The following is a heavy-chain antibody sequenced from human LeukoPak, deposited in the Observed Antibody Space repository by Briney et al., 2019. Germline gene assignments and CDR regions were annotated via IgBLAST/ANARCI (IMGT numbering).Heavy chain of an antibody. D-gene: IGHD3-10*01. V-gene: IGHV3-23*01. CDR3: AKRHYYGSGSYCFDY. CDR2: ISGTSASK. CDR1: GFTFSNCT. Sequence: PGGSLRLSCAASGFTFSNCTMGWVRQAPGNGLEWVSSISGTSASKYYADSVKGRFTISRDNSKNTLYLQMNSLRAEDTAVYYCAKRHYYGSGSYCFDYWSQGTLVAVSS. J-gene: IGHJ4*02.